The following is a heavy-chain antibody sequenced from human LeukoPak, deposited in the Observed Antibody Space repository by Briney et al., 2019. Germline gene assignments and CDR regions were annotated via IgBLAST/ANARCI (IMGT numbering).Heavy chain of an antibody. CDR2: ISSSSSYI. Sequence: NPGGSLRLSCAASGFTFSSYWMSWVRQAPGKGLEWVSSISSSSSYIYYADSVKGRFTISRDNSKNSLYLQMNSLRAEDTAVYYCARDRGYCSGGSCYGDFDYWGQGTLVTVSS. V-gene: IGHV3-21*01. CDR3: ARDRGYCSGGSCYGDFDY. J-gene: IGHJ4*02. CDR1: GFTFSSYW. D-gene: IGHD2-15*01.